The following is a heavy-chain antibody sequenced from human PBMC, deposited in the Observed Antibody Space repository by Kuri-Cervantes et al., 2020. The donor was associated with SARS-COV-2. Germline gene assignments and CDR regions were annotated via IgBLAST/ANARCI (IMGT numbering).Heavy chain of an antibody. CDR3: ARRAYCSSTSCSYNWFDP. D-gene: IGHD2-2*01. V-gene: IGHV4-30-4*08. CDR1: GGSINSGDYY. J-gene: IGHJ5*02. CDR2: IYYSGST. Sequence: LRPSCTVSGGSINSGDYYWSWIRQPPGKGLEWIGYIYYSGSTYYNPSLKSRVTISVDTSKNQFSLKLSSVTAADTAVYYCARRAYCSSTSCSYNWFDPWGQGTLVTVSS.